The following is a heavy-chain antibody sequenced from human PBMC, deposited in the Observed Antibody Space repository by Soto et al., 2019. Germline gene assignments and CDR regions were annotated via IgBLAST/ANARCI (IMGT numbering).Heavy chain of an antibody. Sequence: QVQLQQWGAGLLKPSETLSLTCAVDGGSFSNYYWRWIRQPPGKGLEWIGEINHSGSTNYNPSLKSRVTISIDPSKHQFSLKLSSGTAADTAVYYCARSNREGLTGTTWLYDFDYWGQGTLVTVSS. V-gene: IGHV4-34*01. J-gene: IGHJ4*02. CDR1: GGSFSNYY. D-gene: IGHD1-20*01. CDR3: ARSNREGLTGTTWLYDFDY. CDR2: INHSGST.